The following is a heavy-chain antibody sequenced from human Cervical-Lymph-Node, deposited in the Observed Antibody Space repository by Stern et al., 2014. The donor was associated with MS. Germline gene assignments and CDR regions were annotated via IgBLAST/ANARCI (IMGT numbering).Heavy chain of an antibody. Sequence: VQLVESGAEVKKPGSSVKVSCKTSGGTFSNYAISWLRQAPGQGLEWMGGSPPIFDATNYAQKFQGRVTITADESTRTAYMELSSLRSDDTAMYYCARGDSEAPIYYFDYWGQGTLVTVSS. CDR3: ARGDSEAPIYYFDY. D-gene: IGHD2-21*01. J-gene: IGHJ4*02. CDR1: GGTFSNYA. CDR2: SPPIFDAT. V-gene: IGHV1-69*01.